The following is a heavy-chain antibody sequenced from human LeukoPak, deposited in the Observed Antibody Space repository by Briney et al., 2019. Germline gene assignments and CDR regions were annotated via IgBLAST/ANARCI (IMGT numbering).Heavy chain of an antibody. Sequence: SQTLSLTCTVSGDSISSGTYYWRWIRQPAGKGLEWIGRIYTSGSTNYNPSLKSRATITLDTSKNQFSLKLSPVTTADSTGYFGARADSESGGNCHYFNYRGQGTLVTVSS. J-gene: IGHJ4*02. CDR2: IYTSGST. D-gene: IGHD2-15*01. CDR1: GDSISSGTYY. V-gene: IGHV4-61*02. CDR3: ARADSESGGNCHYFNY.